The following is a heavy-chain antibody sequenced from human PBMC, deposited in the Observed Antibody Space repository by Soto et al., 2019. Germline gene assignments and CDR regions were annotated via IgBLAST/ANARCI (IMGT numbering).Heavy chain of an antibody. CDR1: GGTFSSYA. D-gene: IGHD5-18*01. V-gene: IGHV1-69*19. CDR2: IIPIFGTA. J-gene: IGHJ6*02. CDR3: ARAVDKAHVGELGEYENYYYYGMDV. Sequence: QVQLVQSGAEVKKPGSSVKVSCKASGGTFSSYAISWVRQAPGQGLEWTGGIIPIFGTANYAQKIQGRVTMIPDESTSTAYMELSSLRSEDAAVYYCARAVDKAHVGELGEYENYYYYGMDVWGQGTTVIDSS.